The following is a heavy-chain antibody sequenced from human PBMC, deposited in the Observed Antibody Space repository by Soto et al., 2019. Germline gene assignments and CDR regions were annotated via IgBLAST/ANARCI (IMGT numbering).Heavy chain of an antibody. CDR2: INTYNGNT. CDR1: GYTFTSYG. D-gene: IGHD6-19*01. V-gene: IGHV1-18*01. Sequence: QGQLVQSGAEVKKPGASVKVSCKASGYTFTSYGITWVRQAPGQGLEWMGWINTYNGNTNYAQKLQGRVTMTTDTSTITAYMELRSPRSDDTAVYYCARRIAVAGTGVDYWGQGTLVTVSS. J-gene: IGHJ4*02. CDR3: ARRIAVAGTGVDY.